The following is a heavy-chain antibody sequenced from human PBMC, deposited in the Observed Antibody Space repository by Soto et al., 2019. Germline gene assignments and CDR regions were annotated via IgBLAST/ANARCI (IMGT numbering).Heavy chain of an antibody. V-gene: IGHV4-4*02. J-gene: IGHJ3*02. CDR2: IYHSGST. CDR1: GGSISSSNW. D-gene: IGHD2-2*01. CDR3: ARSLIDIVVVPAAKNALDI. Sequence: SETLSLTCAVSGGSISSSNWWSWVRHPPGKGLEWIGEIYHSGSTNYNPSLKSRVTISVDKSKNQFSLKLSSVTAADTAVYYCARSLIDIVVVPAAKNALDIWGQGTMVTVS.